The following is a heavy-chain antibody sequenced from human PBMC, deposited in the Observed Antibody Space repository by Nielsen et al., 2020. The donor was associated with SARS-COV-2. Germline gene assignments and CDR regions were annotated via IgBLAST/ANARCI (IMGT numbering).Heavy chain of an antibody. J-gene: IGHJ6*02. CDR1: GGPISSSNW. CDR3: ARDDTVTMYYYSYYGMDV. Sequence: SETLSLTCAVSGGPISSSNWWSWVRQPPGKGLEWIGEIYHSGSTNYNPSLKSRVTISVDKSKNQFSLKLSSVTAADTAVYYCARDDTVTMYYYSYYGMDVWGQGTTVTVSS. V-gene: IGHV4-4*02. CDR2: IYHSGST. D-gene: IGHD4-17*01.